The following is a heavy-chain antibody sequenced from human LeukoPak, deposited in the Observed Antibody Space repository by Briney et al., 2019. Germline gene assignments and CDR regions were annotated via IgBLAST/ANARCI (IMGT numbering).Heavy chain of an antibody. CDR2: ISGSGVTP. Sequence: GGSLRLSSAASGFTFSSYVMSWVRQAPGKGLEWVSAISGSGVTPYYADSVKGRFTISRDNSKNTLDLHLNSLRAEDTAMFYCAKVDITGTIPRAFDIWGQGTMVTASS. CDR3: AKVDITGTIPRAFDI. D-gene: IGHD1/OR15-1a*01. V-gene: IGHV3-23*01. CDR1: GFTFSSYV. J-gene: IGHJ3*02.